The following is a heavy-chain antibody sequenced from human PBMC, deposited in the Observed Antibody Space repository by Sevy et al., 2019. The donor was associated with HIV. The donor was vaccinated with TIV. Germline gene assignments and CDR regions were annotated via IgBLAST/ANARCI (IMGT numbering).Heavy chain of an antibody. Sequence: GGSLRLSCAASGFTFSSYWIHWVRQAPGKGLVWVSRINSDGSSTSYADSVKGRFTISRDNAKNTLYLQMNSLRAEDTAVYYCARPVTTGNAFDIWGQGTMVTVSS. J-gene: IGHJ3*02. D-gene: IGHD4-17*01. CDR2: INSDGSST. CDR3: ARPVTTGNAFDI. V-gene: IGHV3-74*01. CDR1: GFTFSSYW.